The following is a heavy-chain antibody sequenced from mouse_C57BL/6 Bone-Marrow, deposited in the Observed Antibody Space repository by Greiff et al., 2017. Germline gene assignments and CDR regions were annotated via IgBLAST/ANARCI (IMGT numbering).Heavy chain of an antibody. V-gene: IGHV1-82*01. Sequence: VQLQQSGPELVKPGASVKISCKASGYAFSSSWMNWVKQRPGKGLEWIGRIYPGDGDTNYNGKFKGKATLTADKSSSTAYMQLSSLTSEDSAVYFCNYGSSWYCDVWGTGTTVTVSS. J-gene: IGHJ1*03. CDR2: IYPGDGDT. D-gene: IGHD1-1*01. CDR3: NYGSSWYCDV. CDR1: GYAFSSSW.